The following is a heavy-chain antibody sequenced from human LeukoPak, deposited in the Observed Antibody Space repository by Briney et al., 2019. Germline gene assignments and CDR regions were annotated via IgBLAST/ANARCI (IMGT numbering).Heavy chain of an antibody. J-gene: IGHJ5*02. Sequence: PSETLSLTCTVSGGSISSSNYYWGWIRQPPGKGLEWIGTIYYSGSTYYNPSLKSRVTISVDTSKNQFSLKLSSVTAADTAVYYCARGVDTAMVTYWFDPWGQGTLVTVSS. CDR3: ARGVDTAMVTYWFDP. V-gene: IGHV4-39*07. CDR2: IYYSGST. D-gene: IGHD5-18*01. CDR1: GGSISSSNYY.